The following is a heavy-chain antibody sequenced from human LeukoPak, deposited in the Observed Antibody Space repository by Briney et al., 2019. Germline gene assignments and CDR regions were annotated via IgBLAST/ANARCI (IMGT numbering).Heavy chain of an antibody. J-gene: IGHJ6*02. CDR2: ISAYNGNT. Sequence: WASVKVSCKASGYTFTSYGISWVRQAPGQGLEWMGWISAYNGNTNYAQKLQGRVTMTTDTSTSTAYMELRSLRSDDTAVYYCARDQIVVVPAAMHYYYYYGMDVWGQGTTVTVSS. CDR1: GYTFTSYG. D-gene: IGHD2-2*01. CDR3: ARDQIVVVPAAMHYYYYYGMDV. V-gene: IGHV1-18*01.